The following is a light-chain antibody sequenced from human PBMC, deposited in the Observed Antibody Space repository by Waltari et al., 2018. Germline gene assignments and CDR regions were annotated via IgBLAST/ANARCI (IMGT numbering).Light chain of an antibody. CDR2: EYS. V-gene: IGLV1-51*02. Sequence: QSVLTQPPSVSAAPGQRVTISCSCGSSNIGNYFVSWYRQFPGTAPKLLIYEYSERPSGIPGRFSGSKSGTSATLDITGLQAGDEADYYCGTWDSSLSGAVFGGGTHLTVL. J-gene: IGLJ7*01. CDR1: SSNIGNYF. CDR3: GTWDSSLSGAV.